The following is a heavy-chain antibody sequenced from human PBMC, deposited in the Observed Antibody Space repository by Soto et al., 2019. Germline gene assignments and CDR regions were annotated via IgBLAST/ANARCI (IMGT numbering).Heavy chain of an antibody. CDR3: ARTDSVGYDPYF. CDR2: IYHTGTT. V-gene: IGHV4-38-2*01. CDR1: CDSISSGYY. Sequence: SETLSLTCDVSCDSISSGYYWAWIRQPPGKGLEWIGSIYHTGTTYYNPSLGSRLTISVDTSMNQFSLKLSSVTAADSALYYCARTDSVGYDPYF. D-gene: IGHD5-12*01. J-gene: IGHJ4*01.